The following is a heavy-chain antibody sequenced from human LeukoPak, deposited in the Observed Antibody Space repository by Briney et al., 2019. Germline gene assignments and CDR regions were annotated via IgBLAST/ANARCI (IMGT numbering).Heavy chain of an antibody. J-gene: IGHJ4*02. CDR2: IYSGGST. CDR1: GFTVSSNY. D-gene: IGHD3-22*01. CDR3: AKDPPLYYYDSSGWIGY. Sequence: PGGSLRLSCAASGFTVSSNYMSWVRQAPGKGLEWVSIIYSGGSTYYADSVKGRFTISRDNSKNTLYLQMNSLRAEDTAVYYCAKDPPLYYYDSSGWIGYWGQGTLVTVSS. V-gene: IGHV3-53*01.